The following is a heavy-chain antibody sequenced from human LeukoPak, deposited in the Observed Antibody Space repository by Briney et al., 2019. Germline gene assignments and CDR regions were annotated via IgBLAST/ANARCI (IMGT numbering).Heavy chain of an antibody. D-gene: IGHD3-10*01. CDR1: GFTFSSYA. CDR3: AKVWEVRGEDWFDP. CDR2: ISGSGGST. V-gene: IGHV3-23*01. Sequence: GGSLRLSCAASGFTFSSYAMSWVRQAPGKGLEWVSAISGSGGSTYYADSVKGRFTISRDNSKNTLYLQMNSLRAEDAALYYCAKVWEVRGEDWFDPWGQGTLVTVSS. J-gene: IGHJ5*02.